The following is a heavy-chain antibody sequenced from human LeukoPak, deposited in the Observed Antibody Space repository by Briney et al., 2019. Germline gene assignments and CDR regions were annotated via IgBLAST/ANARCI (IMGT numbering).Heavy chain of an antibody. V-gene: IGHV3-11*04. CDR2: ISSSGSTI. D-gene: IGHD2-2*01. Sequence: PGGSLRLSCAASGFTFSDYYMSWIRQAPGKGLEWVSYISSSGSTIYYADSVKGRFTISRGNAKNSLYLQMNSLRAEDTAVYYCATHIVVVPAAPYSSSSAAFDIWGQGTMVTVSS. CDR1: GFTFSDYY. CDR3: ATHIVVVPAAPYSSSSAAFDI. J-gene: IGHJ3*02.